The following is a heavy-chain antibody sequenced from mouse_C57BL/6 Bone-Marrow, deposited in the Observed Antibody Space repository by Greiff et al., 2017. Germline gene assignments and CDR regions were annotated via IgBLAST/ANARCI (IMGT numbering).Heavy chain of an antibody. Sequence: VQLQQSGAELVRPGASVKLSCTASGFNIKDDYMHWVKQRPEQGLEWIGWIDPENGDTEYASKFQGKATITADTSSNTAYLQLSSLTSEGTAVYYCTTYGNYGFAYWGQGTLVTVSA. CDR3: TTYGNYGFAY. V-gene: IGHV14-4*01. J-gene: IGHJ3*01. CDR1: GFNIKDDY. D-gene: IGHD2-1*01. CDR2: IDPENGDT.